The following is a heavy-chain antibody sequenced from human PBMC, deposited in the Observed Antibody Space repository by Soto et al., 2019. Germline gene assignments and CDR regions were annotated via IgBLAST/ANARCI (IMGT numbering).Heavy chain of an antibody. D-gene: IGHD6-13*01. CDR2: ISGYNGNT. V-gene: IGHV1-18*01. Sequence: ASVKVSCQTSGYTFTNFDVNWVRQAPGQGLEWMGWISGYNGNTKYPQKLQGRVTMTTETSTSTAYMELRSLRSDDTAMYYCARSLGIAAAATDWGQGTLVTVSS. J-gene: IGHJ4*02. CDR3: ARSLGIAAAATD. CDR1: GYTFTNFD.